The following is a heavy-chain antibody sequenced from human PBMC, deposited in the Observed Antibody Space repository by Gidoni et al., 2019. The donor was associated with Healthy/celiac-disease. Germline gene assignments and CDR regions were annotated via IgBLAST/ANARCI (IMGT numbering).Heavy chain of an antibody. J-gene: IGHJ6*03. Sequence: QVQLVQSGAEVKKPGSSVQVSCKASGGTFSSYAISWVRQAPGQGLEWMGGIIPIFGTANYAQKFQGRVTITADESTSTAYMELSSLRSEDTAVYYCARGNWNYDYYYYYMDVWGKGTTVTVSS. D-gene: IGHD1-7*01. V-gene: IGHV1-69*01. CDR2: IIPIFGTA. CDR3: ARGNWNYDYYYYYMDV. CDR1: GGTFSSYA.